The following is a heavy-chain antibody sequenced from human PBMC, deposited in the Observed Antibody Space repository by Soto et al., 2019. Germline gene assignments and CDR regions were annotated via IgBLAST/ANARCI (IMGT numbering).Heavy chain of an antibody. D-gene: IGHD3-22*01. CDR3: SREGGSYDASGYLIRGALDI. V-gene: IGHV4-31*11. CDR2: LHWRGAT. CDR1: GGSISSGDYY. Sequence: QVQLQESGPGLVKPSQTLSLTCAVSGGSISSGDYYWNWIRQHPEQGLDWIGSLHWRGATYYNPSLHSRRSVAIDTSKRHFSLKLTSGTAADTALSYCSREGGSYDASGYLIRGALDIWGQGTMVTVSS. J-gene: IGHJ3*02.